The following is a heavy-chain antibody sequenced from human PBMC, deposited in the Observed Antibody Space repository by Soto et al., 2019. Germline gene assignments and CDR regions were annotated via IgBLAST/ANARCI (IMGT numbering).Heavy chain of an antibody. CDR1: GYTFTSYD. Sequence: GASVQVSCQASGYTFTSYDINWVRQATGQGLEWMGWMNPNRGNTGYAQKCQGRVTMTRNTSISTAYMELSSLRSEDTAVYYCARVVDIVVVAPFYYWGQGTPVTVSS. D-gene: IGHD2-15*01. CDR3: ARVVDIVVVAPFYY. CDR2: MNPNRGNT. V-gene: IGHV1-8*01. J-gene: IGHJ4*02.